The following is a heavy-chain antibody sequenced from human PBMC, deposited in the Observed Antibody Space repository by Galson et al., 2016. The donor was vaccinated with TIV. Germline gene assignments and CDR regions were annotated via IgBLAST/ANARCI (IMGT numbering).Heavy chain of an antibody. CDR3: AKESGYNSGYITD. Sequence: PGQGLEWVGRIIPIFRTTNYAQRFQGRVTITADESTGAAYMELNSLRSDDTAVYFCAKESGYNSGYITDWGQGTLVTVSS. D-gene: IGHD5-18*01. J-gene: IGHJ1*01. CDR2: IIPIFRTT. V-gene: IGHV1-69*15.